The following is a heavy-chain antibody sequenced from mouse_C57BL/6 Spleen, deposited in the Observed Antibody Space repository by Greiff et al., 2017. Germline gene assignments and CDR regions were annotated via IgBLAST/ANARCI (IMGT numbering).Heavy chain of an antibody. J-gene: IGHJ4*01. V-gene: IGHV1-64*01. CDR1: GYTFTSYW. CDR3: ARECEDYAMDD. Sequence: QVQLQQSGAELVKPGASVKLSCKASGYTFTSYWMHWVKQRPGQGLEWIGVIYPDSGSTNYNEKFKSKATLTVDTSSSTAYMQLSSLTSEDSAVYYCARECEDYAMDDWGQGTSVTVSS. CDR2: IYPDSGST.